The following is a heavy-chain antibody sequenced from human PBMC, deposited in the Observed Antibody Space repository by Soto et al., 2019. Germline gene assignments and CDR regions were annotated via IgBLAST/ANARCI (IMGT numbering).Heavy chain of an antibody. D-gene: IGHD6-6*01. Sequence: SETLSLTCAVYGGSFSGYYWSWIRQPPGKGLEWIGEINHSGSTNYNPSPKSRVTISVDTSKNQFSLKLSSVTAADTAVYYCAREYSSSWGGGDNWFDPWGQGTLVTVSS. J-gene: IGHJ5*02. CDR3: AREYSSSWGGGDNWFDP. V-gene: IGHV4-34*01. CDR1: GGSFSGYY. CDR2: INHSGST.